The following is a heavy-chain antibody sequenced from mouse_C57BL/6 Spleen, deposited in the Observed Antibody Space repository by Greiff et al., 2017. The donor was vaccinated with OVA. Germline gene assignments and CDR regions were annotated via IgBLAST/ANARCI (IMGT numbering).Heavy chain of an antibody. D-gene: IGHD4-1*01. Sequence: VQLKESGGGLVKPGGSLKLSCAASGFTFSSYAMSWVRQTPEKRLEWVATISDGGSYTYYPDNVKGRFTISRDNAKNNLYLQMSHLKSEDTAMYYCARALTGFAYWGRGTLVTVSA. CDR1: GFTFSSYA. CDR2: ISDGGSYT. J-gene: IGHJ3*01. V-gene: IGHV5-4*01. CDR3: ARALTGFAY.